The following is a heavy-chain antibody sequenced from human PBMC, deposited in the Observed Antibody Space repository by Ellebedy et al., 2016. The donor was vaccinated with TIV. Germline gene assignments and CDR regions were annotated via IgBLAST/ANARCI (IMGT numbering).Heavy chain of an antibody. D-gene: IGHD5-12*01. CDR3: ARRHSGYSDDY. Sequence: PGGSLRLSCAASGLTVSTNYMSWVRQAPGKGLEWVSVLYVDGTTYYADSVKGRFTISRDNSQNTLYLQMNSLRVEDTAVYYCARRHSGYSDDYWGQGTLVTVSS. J-gene: IGHJ4*02. V-gene: IGHV3-53*01. CDR2: LYVDGTT. CDR1: GLTVSTNY.